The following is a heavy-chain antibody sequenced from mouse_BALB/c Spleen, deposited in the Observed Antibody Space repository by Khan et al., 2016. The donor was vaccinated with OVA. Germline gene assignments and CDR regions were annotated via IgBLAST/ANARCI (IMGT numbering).Heavy chain of an antibody. CDR2: IRKNASGYTT. CDR3: ARVDYGYGFAY. V-gene: IGHV7-3*02. D-gene: IGHD1-2*01. CDR1: GFTFTDYY. Sequence: EVELVESGGGLVQPGGSLRLSCATSGFTFTDYYMNWVLQPPGKAHEWLGFIRKNASGYTTEYSPSVKGRFTISRDNSQSILYLQMNTLRAEDSATYYCARVDYGYGFAYWGQGTLVTVSA. J-gene: IGHJ3*01.